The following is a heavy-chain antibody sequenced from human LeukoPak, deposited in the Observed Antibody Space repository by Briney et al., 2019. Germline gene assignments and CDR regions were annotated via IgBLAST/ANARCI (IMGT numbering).Heavy chain of an antibody. J-gene: IGHJ6*03. CDR1: GLSFSNYA. CDR2: IGGAGGNI. V-gene: IGHV3-21*01. Sequence: PGGSLRLSCAASGLSFSNYAMYWVRQAPGRGLEWVSAIGGAGGNIFYTDSVKGRFTISRDNAKNSLYLQMNSLRAEDTAVYYCASTSSSSWSYYYYYMDVWGKGTTVTISS. CDR3: ASTSSSSWSYYYYYMDV. D-gene: IGHD6-13*01.